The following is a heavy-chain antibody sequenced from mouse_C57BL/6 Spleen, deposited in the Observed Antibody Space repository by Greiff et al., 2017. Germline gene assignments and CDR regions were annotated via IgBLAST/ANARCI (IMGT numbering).Heavy chain of an antibody. D-gene: IGHD3-1*01. J-gene: IGHJ2*01. V-gene: IGHV1-59*01. CDR1: GYTFNSYW. CDR2: IDPSDSYT. Sequence: VQLQQPGAELVRPGTSVKLSCKASGYTFNSYWMHWVKQRPGQGLEWIGVIDPSDSYTNYNQKFKGKATLTVDTSSSTAYRKRSSRTSEDSAGYYGAREGTRHYGDYWGQGTTLTVSS. CDR3: AREGTRHYGDY.